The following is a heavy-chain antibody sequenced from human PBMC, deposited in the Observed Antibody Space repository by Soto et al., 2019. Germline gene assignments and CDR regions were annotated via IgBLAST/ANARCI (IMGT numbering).Heavy chain of an antibody. D-gene: IGHD6-19*01. CDR3: ARDREYSSGWYVWYYYYGMDV. CDR2: TYYRSKWYN. Sequence: SQTLSLTCAISGDSVSSNSAAWNWIRQSPSRGLEWLGRTYYRSKWYNDYAVSVKSRITINPDTSKNQFSLQLNSVTPEDTAVYYCARDREYSSGWYVWYYYYGMDVWGQGTTVTVSS. J-gene: IGHJ6*02. V-gene: IGHV6-1*01. CDR1: GDSVSSNSAA.